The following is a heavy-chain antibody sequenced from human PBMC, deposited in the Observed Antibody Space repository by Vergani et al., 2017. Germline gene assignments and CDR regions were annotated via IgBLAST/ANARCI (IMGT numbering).Heavy chain of an antibody. CDR1: GYSFPGYA. Sequence: EVQLLESGGGLVKPGGSLKLSCEASGYSFPGYAMSWVRQAPGKGLEWFSSVSGSNSNPDYADSVQGRIIISRDNSKNTLHLKMNSLRADDTAVYYCTKGSRGYKGYFFDYWGQGTLATVSS. CDR2: VSGSNSNP. J-gene: IGHJ4*02. V-gene: IGHV3-23*01. D-gene: IGHD5-12*01. CDR3: TKGSRGYKGYFFDY.